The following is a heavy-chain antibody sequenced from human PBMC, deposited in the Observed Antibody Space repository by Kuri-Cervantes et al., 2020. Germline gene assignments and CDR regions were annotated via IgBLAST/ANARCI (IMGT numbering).Heavy chain of an antibody. D-gene: IGHD1-26*01. CDR2: INPNSGGK. CDR1: GYTFTGYY. V-gene: IGHV1-2*02. J-gene: IGHJ4*02. CDR3: ARDYSGGFGGFDY. Sequence: ASVKVSCKASGYTFTGYYMHWLRQAPGQGLEWMGWINPNSGGKNCAQKFQGRVTMTRDTSISTAYMELSRLRSDDTAVYYCARDYSGGFGGFDYWGQGTLVTVSS.